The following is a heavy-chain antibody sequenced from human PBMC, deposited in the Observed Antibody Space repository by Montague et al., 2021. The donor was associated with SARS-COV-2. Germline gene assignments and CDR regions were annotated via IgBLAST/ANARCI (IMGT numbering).Heavy chain of an antibody. D-gene: IGHD6-19*01. J-gene: IGHJ4*02. CDR2: IYYSRST. CDR1: GGSISSYY. V-gene: IGHV4-59*01. Sequence: SETLSLTCTVSGGSISSYYWSWIRQPPGKGLEWIGYIYYSRSTNYNPSLKSRVTISVDTSKNQFSLKLSSVTAADTAVYYCARASVARKVLDYWGQGTLVTVSS. CDR3: ARASVARKVLDY.